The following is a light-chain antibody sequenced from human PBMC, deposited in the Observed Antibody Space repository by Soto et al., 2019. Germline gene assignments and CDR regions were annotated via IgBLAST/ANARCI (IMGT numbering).Light chain of an antibody. J-gene: IGLJ3*02. CDR1: SSDIGDYNY. CDR2: DVS. Sequence: QSALTQPASVSGSPGQSITISCNGTSSDIGDYNYVSWYQHHPGKAPKLMIYDVSNRPSGISNRFFGSKSGNTASLTISGPQAEDEANYYCSSYTSTSRLEVFGGGTKVTVL. CDR3: SSYTSTSRLEV. V-gene: IGLV2-14*01.